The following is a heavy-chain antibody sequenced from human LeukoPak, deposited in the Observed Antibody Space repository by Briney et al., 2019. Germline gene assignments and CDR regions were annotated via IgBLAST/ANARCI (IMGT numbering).Heavy chain of an antibody. Sequence: GGALRLSCAASGFTFSSYEMNWVRQAQGKGVEGVSYISSSGSTIYYADSVKGRVTISRDKSTNTLYLQMNSLRAEDTAVYYCAREGGYSGYGNMDVWGKGTTVTVSS. J-gene: IGHJ6*03. CDR3: AREGGYSGYGNMDV. CDR1: GFTFSSYE. CDR2: ISSSGSTI. V-gene: IGHV3-48*03. D-gene: IGHD5-12*01.